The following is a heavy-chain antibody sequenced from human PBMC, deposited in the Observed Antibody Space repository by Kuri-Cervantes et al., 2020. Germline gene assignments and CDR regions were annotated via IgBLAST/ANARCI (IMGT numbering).Heavy chain of an antibody. V-gene: IGHV3-30-3*02. CDR2: ISYDGSNK. J-gene: IGHJ6*02. D-gene: IGHD7-27*01. CDR3: AKPLLTTGDSRYYYGMDV. Sequence: GESLKISCAASGFTFSSYAMHWVRQAPGKGLEWVAVISYDGSNKYYADSVKGRFTISRDNSKNTLYLQMNSLRAEDTAVYYCAKPLLTTGDSRYYYGMDVWGQGTTVTVSS. CDR1: GFTFSSYA.